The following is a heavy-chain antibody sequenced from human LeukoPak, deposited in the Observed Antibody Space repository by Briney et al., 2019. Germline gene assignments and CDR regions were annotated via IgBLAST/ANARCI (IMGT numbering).Heavy chain of an antibody. Sequence: ASVKVSCKASGYTFTSYGISWVRQAPGQGLEWMGWISAHNGNTNYAQKLQGRVTMTTDTSTSTAYMELRSLRSDDTAVYYCARGAPLRLGELSLGQYDYWGQGTLVTVSS. J-gene: IGHJ4*02. D-gene: IGHD3-16*02. V-gene: IGHV1-18*04. CDR3: ARGAPLRLGELSLGQYDY. CDR1: GYTFTSYG. CDR2: ISAHNGNT.